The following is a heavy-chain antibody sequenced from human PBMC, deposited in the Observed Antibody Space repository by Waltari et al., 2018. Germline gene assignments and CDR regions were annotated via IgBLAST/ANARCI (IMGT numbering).Heavy chain of an antibody. J-gene: IGHJ3*02. D-gene: IGHD3-22*01. CDR3: ARGGHYYDSSGLGAFDI. Sequence: QVQLVQSGAEVKKPGSSVKVSCKASGGTFSSYAISWVRPAPGKGLEWMGGIIPILGIANYAQKFQGRVTITADKSTSTAYMELSSLRSEDTAVYYCARGGHYYDSSGLGAFDIWGQGTMVTVSS. CDR2: IIPILGIA. V-gene: IGHV1-69*10. CDR1: GGTFSSYA.